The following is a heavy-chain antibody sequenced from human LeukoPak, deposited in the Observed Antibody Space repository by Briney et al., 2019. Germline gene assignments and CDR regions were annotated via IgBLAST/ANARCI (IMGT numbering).Heavy chain of an antibody. CDR2: LNPGRGNT. V-gene: IGHV1-8*01. Sequence: GASVKVSCKASGYTFTSFDINWVRQATGQGPGWMGWLNPGRGNTGYAQTFRGRATMTRDPSISTAYLELSTLTSEDTAVYYCASNTYYLSSGSFGHWGQGTLVTVSS. CDR3: ASNTYYLSSGSFGH. D-gene: IGHD3-10*01. CDR1: GYTFTSFD. J-gene: IGHJ4*02.